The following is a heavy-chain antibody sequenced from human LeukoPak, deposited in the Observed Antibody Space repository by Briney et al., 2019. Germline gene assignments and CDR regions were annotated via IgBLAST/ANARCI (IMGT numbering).Heavy chain of an antibody. V-gene: IGHV3-23*01. CDR2: MSSSDDGR. J-gene: IGHJ4*02. CDR1: GFTFSSYA. CDR3: ARVWYSGSYPLDY. D-gene: IGHD1-26*01. Sequence: GGSLRLSCAASGFTFSSYAMSWVRQAPGKGLEWVSAMSSSDDGRYYAASVRGRFTISRDTSRSTLYLQMNSLRAEDTAFYYCARVWYSGSYPLDYWGQGTLVTVSS.